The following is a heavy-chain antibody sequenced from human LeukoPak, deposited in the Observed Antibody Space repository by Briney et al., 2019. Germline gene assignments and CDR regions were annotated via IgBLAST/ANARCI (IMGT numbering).Heavy chain of an antibody. CDR2: INHSGST. V-gene: IGHV4-34*01. D-gene: IGHD3-9*01. CDR1: GGSISSYY. CDR3: ARGKSEYYDILTGYDY. J-gene: IGHJ4*02. Sequence: SETLSLTCTVSGGSISSYYWSWIHQPPGKGLEWIGEINHSGSTNYNPSLKSRVTISVDTSKNQFSLKLSSVTAADTAVYYCARGKSEYYDILTGYDYWGQRTLVTVSS.